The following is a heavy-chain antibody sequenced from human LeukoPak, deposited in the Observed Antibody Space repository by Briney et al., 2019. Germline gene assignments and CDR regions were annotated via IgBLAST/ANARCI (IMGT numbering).Heavy chain of an antibody. Sequence: PGGSLRLSCAASGFTFSDNYMNWVRRTPGKGLEWVSVIYSGGSTYYADSVKGRFTISRDDSKNTLYLQMNSLRAEDTAVYYCARVGQNAFDIWGQGTMVTVSS. CDR1: GFTFSDNY. CDR2: IYSGGST. V-gene: IGHV3-66*01. J-gene: IGHJ3*02. CDR3: ARVGQNAFDI.